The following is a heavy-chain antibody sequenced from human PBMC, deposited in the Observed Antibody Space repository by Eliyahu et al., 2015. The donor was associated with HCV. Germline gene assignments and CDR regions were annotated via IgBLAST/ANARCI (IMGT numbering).Heavy chain of an antibody. CDR2: IHHSGRT. J-gene: IGHJ5*02. V-gene: IGHV4-59*01. CDR3: ATEGGLYTNSAFDP. CDR1: GGSINRNY. Sequence: QVQLQESGPGLVKSSETLSLTCSVSGGSINRNYWIWIRQSPGKGLEWIGHIHHSGRTNYQPSLSSRVTISVDTSKNQFSLDVRSVTPADTAVYYCATEGGLYTNSAFDPWGQGTMVTVSS. D-gene: IGHD4-11*01.